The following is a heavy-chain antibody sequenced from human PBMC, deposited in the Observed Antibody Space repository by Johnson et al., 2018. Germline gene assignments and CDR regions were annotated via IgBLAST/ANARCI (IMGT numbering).Heavy chain of an antibody. V-gene: IGHV1-69*12. D-gene: IGHD2-2*01. J-gene: IGHJ3*02. CDR3: AFRDCSNTCCFVAFDI. CDR1: GGTFSSYA. Sequence: QVQLVQSGAEVKKPGSSVKVSCKASGGTFSSYAISWVRQAPGQGLEWMGGLIPIFGTANYAQKFQGRVTIPEDESTSTAYRELSSLRSEDTAVYYTAFRDCSNTCCFVAFDIWGQGTMVTVSS. CDR2: LIPIFGTA.